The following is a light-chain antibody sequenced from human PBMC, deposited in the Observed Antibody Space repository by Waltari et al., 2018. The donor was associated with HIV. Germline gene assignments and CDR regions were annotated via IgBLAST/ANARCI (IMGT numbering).Light chain of an antibody. J-gene: IGLJ2*01. CDR1: SWPSSYA. CDR3: QTWGTGTVV. V-gene: IGLV4-69*01. CDR2: LNSDGSH. Sequence: QLVLPQSPSASASLGASVKLTCPLRSWPSSYAIAWHQQQPEKGPRYLMKLNSDGSHSKGDGIPDRFSGSSSGAERYLTISSLQSEDEADYYCQTWGTGTVVFGGGTKLTVL.